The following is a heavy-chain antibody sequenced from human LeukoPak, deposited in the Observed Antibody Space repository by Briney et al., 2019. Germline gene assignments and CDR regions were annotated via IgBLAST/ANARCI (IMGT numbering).Heavy chain of an antibody. J-gene: IGHJ4*02. Sequence: SETLSLTCTVSGGSISSSSYYWGWIRQPPGKGLEWIGSIYYSGSTYYNPSLKSRVTISVDTSKNQFSLKLSSVTAADTAVYYCARSSSWWWYYFDYWGQGTLVTVSS. D-gene: IGHD6-13*01. CDR1: GGSISSSSYY. V-gene: IGHV4-39*01. CDR2: IYYSGST. CDR3: ARSSSWWWYYFDY.